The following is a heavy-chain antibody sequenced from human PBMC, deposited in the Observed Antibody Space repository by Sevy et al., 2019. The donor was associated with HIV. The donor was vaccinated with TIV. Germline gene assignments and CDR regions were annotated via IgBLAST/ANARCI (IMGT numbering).Heavy chain of an antibody. D-gene: IGHD3-22*01. CDR2: IRSKTYDATP. J-gene: IGHJ4*02. V-gene: IGHV3-49*03. CDR3: ASRSDSYFYYFDY. Sequence: GGSLRLSCTVSGFVFADHAMSWFRQAPGKGLEWVGFIRSKTYDATPEYAAFGKGRLTISRDDSKCTAYLHINSMNTCDTAVYYCASRSDSYFYYFDYWGQGALVTVSS. CDR1: GFVFADHA.